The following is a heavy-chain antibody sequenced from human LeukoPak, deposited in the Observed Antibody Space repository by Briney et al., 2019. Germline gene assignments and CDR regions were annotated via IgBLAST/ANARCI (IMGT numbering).Heavy chain of an antibody. V-gene: IGHV3-9*03. Sequence: GRSLRLSCAASGFTFDDYAMHWVRQAPGKGLEWVSGISWNSGSIGYADSVKGRFTISRDNAKNSLYLQMNSLRAEDMALYYCAKELRKGYCSSTSCYRAGPFDYWGQGTLVTVSS. CDR3: AKELRKGYCSSTSCYRAGPFDY. CDR1: GFTFDDYA. D-gene: IGHD2-2*02. J-gene: IGHJ4*02. CDR2: ISWNSGSI.